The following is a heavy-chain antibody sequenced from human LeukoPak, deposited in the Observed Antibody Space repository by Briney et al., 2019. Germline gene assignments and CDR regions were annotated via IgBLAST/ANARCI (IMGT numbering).Heavy chain of an antibody. D-gene: IGHD4-17*01. CDR1: GRSISTYY. J-gene: IGHJ4*02. CDR2: IYYSGST. CDR3: ARGYGETSTR. Sequence: SETLSLTCTVSGRSISTYYWSWIRTPPGKGLNGMGYIYYSGSTNFNPSLKSRVTISLDTSKQEFSLNRRAVTAAGTPVYYSARGYGETSTRWGQGTLVTVSS. V-gene: IGHV4-59*01.